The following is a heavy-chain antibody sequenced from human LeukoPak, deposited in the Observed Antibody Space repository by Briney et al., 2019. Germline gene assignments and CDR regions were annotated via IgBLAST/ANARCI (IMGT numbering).Heavy chain of an antibody. CDR3: ATQTYGLFDY. D-gene: IGHD3-10*01. CDR2: IKEDGSAK. Sequence: PGGSLRLSCAASGFTFTSNWMSWVRQAPGKGLEWVANIKEDGSAKHYLDSAKGRFTISRDNTKNSLYLQMNSLRAEDTAVYYCATQTYGLFDYWGQGTLVTVSS. V-gene: IGHV3-7*05. CDR1: GFTFTSNW. J-gene: IGHJ4*02.